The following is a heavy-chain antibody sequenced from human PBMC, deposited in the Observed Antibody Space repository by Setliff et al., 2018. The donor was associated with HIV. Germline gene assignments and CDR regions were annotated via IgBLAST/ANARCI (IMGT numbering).Heavy chain of an antibody. CDR2: FDPEDGET. CDR3: ATDPGYSSTWYSESFQH. J-gene: IGHJ1*01. V-gene: IGHV1-24*01. CDR1: GYTLTELS. D-gene: IGHD6-13*01. Sequence: ASVKVSCKISGYTLTELSIHWVRHAPGKGLEWMANFDPEDGETFYAQKFQGRLTMTEDTSTDTAYMELSSLRSDDTAMYYCATDPGYSSTWYSESFQHWGQGTVVTVSS.